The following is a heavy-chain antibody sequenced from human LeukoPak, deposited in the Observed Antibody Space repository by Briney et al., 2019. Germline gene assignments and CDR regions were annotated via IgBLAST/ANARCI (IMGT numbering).Heavy chain of an antibody. J-gene: IGHJ4*02. Sequence: PSETLSLTCTVSGGSVSSGSYYWSWIRQPPGTGLEWIGYIYYSGSTNYNPSLKSRVTISVDTSKNQFSLKLSSVTAADTAVYYCARDSDYGGNPYYFDYWGQGTLVTVSS. D-gene: IGHD4-23*01. CDR1: GGSVSSGSYY. CDR2: IYYSGST. V-gene: IGHV4-61*01. CDR3: ARDSDYGGNPYYFDY.